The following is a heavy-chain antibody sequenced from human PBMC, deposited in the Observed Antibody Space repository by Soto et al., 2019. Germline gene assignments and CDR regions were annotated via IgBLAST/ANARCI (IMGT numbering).Heavy chain of an antibody. D-gene: IGHD2-15*01. CDR2: VSIGGST. V-gene: IGHV3-23*01. J-gene: IGHJ4*02. CDR1: GFTFSSYA. CDR3: AKRRGAGGHFDY. Sequence: PGGSLRLSCAASGFTFSSYAMGWVRQGPGKGLEWVAVVSIGGSTHYADSVRGRFTISRDNSKNTLSLQMNSLTADDTAVYFCAKRRGAGGHFDYGGQGALVTVS.